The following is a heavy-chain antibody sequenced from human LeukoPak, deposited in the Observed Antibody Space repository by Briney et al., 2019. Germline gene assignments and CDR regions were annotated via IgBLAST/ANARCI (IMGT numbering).Heavy chain of an antibody. CDR3: ARVKAIAVAGIFDY. CDR1: GGSFSGYY. Sequence: SETLSLTCAVYGGSFSGYYWSWIRQPPGKGLEWIGEINHSGSTNYNPSLKSRVTISVDTSKNQFSLKLSSVTAADTAVYYCARVKAIAVAGIFDYWGQGTLVTVSS. CDR2: INHSGST. D-gene: IGHD6-19*01. V-gene: IGHV4-34*01. J-gene: IGHJ4*02.